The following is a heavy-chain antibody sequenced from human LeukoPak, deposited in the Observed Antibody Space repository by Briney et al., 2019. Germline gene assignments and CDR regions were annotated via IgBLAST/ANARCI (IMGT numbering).Heavy chain of an antibody. CDR3: ASARHGDYVWDY. J-gene: IGHJ4*02. Sequence: GESLQISCQGSGYSFTYWIGWVRQMPEKGLEWMGIIYSGDSHTKYSPSFQGRVTISADKSISTAYLQWSSLEASDTAMYYCASARHGDYVWDYWGQGTLVTVSS. V-gene: IGHV5-51*01. CDR2: IYSGDSHT. D-gene: IGHD4-17*01. CDR1: GYSFTYW.